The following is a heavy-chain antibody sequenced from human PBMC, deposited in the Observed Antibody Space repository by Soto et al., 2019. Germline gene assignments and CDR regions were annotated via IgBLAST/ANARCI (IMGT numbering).Heavy chain of an antibody. CDR2: ISNSGSN. D-gene: IGHD4-4*01. V-gene: IGHV4-31*03. CDR1: GASISSGSYY. CDR3: ARAVYSNHVY. J-gene: IGHJ4*02. Sequence: QVQLQESGPGLVKPSQTLSLTCTVSGASISSGSYYWSWIRQLPGKGLEWIGYISNSGSNYYNPSLRSRVTISVDTSKNQFSLRVSSVTAADTAGYYCARAVYSNHVYWGQGTLVTVSS.